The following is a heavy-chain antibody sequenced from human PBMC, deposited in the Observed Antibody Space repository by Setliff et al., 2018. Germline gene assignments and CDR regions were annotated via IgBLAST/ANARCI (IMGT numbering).Heavy chain of an antibody. V-gene: IGHV4-61*02. Sequence: SETLSLTCTVSGDSISSGIYHWSWIRQSAGKGLEWIGRIYVSTGGTNYSPSLKSRVSISVDRSKNQFSLNLTSVTAADTAVYYCARAGFELGQYNWFDPWGQGTLVTVSS. CDR3: ARAGFELGQYNWFDP. D-gene: IGHD3-3*02. J-gene: IGHJ5*02. CDR2: IYVSTGGT. CDR1: GDSISSGIYH.